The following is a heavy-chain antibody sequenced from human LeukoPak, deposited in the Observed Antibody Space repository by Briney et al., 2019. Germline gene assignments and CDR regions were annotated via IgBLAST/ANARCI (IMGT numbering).Heavy chain of an antibody. CDR2: ISYDGSNE. Sequence: GGSLRLSCAASGFTFSSYVMHWVRQAPGKGLEWVAIISYDGSNEYYADSVKGRFTISRDNSKNTLYLQMNSLRAEDTAVYYCAREYMDVWGKGTTVSISS. J-gene: IGHJ6*03. CDR3: AREYMDV. CDR1: GFTFSSYV. V-gene: IGHV3-30*04.